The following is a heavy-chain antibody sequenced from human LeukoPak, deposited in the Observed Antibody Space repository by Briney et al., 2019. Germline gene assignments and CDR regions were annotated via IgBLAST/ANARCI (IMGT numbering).Heavy chain of an antibody. J-gene: IGHJ4*02. CDR3: ATGSVRYSASWYSQEGDY. Sequence: PGGSLRLSCAASGFTVSSNYMSWVRQAPGKGLEWVSAISVSAGSTYYADSVKGRFTISRDNSKNTLYLQMNSLRAEDTAVYYCATGSVRYSASWYSQEGDYWGQGTLVTVSS. D-gene: IGHD6-13*01. CDR2: ISVSAGST. CDR1: GFTVSSNY. V-gene: IGHV3-23*01.